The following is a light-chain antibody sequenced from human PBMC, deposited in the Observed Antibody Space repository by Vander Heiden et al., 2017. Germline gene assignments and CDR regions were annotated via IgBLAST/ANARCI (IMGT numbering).Light chain of an antibody. J-gene: IGKJ1*01. CDR2: DVS. CDR1: HDIRKH. Sequence: IQLTQSPSSLSASVGDRVTITCQGRHDIRKHLDWYQQTPGKAPKFLIYDVSNLETGVPPRFGGSGSGTDFTFTISSLQPEDVGTYYCQHYHTLPWTFGQGTKVEIK. V-gene: IGKV1-33*01. CDR3: QHYHTLPWT.